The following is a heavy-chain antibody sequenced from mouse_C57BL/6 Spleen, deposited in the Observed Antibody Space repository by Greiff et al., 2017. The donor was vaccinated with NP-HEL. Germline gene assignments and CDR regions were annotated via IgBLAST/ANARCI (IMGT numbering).Heavy chain of an antibody. J-gene: IGHJ2*01. CDR1: GYTFTSYW. D-gene: IGHD4-1*01. CDR2: IYPSDSEN. CDR3: ALGEYYFDY. Sequence: QVQLQQSGAELVRPGSSVKLSCKASGYTFTSYWMDWVKQRPGQGLEWIGNIYPSDSENHYNQKFKDKATLTVDKSSSTAYMQLSSLTSEDSAVYYCALGEYYFDYWGQGTTLTVSS. V-gene: IGHV1-61*01.